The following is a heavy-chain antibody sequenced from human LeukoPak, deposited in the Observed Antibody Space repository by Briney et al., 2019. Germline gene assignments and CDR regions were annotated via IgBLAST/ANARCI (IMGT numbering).Heavy chain of an antibody. J-gene: IGHJ6*03. CDR1: GFTVSSNY. CDR3: ARDSVAGTSPSNYYYYYMDV. Sequence: PGGSLRLSCAASGFTVSSNYMRWVRQAPGKGLEWVSVIYSGGSTYYADSVKGRFTISRDNSKNTLYLQMNSLRAEDTAVYYCARDSVAGTSPSNYYYYYMDVWGKGTTVTISS. V-gene: IGHV3-53*01. CDR2: IYSGGST. D-gene: IGHD6-19*01.